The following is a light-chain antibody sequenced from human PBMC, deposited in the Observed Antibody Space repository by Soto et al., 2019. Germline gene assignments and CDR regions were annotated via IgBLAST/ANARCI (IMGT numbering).Light chain of an antibody. V-gene: IGLV2-14*01. CDR2: EVT. Sequence: QSVLTQPASVSGSPGQSITISCSGTSSDVGGYNYVSWYQQHPGKAPKLMIFEVTHRPSGVSYRFSGSRSGNTASLTISGIQAEDEADYYCSSKTFSDTYVFGTGTKVTVL. J-gene: IGLJ1*01. CDR3: SSKTFSDTYV. CDR1: SSDVGGYNY.